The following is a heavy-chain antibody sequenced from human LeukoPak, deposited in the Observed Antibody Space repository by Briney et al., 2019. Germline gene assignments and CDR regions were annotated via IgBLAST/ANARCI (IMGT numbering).Heavy chain of an antibody. CDR1: GFTFSNFA. D-gene: IGHD1-7*01. Sequence: GGSLRLSCAASGFTFSNFAISWVRQAPGKGLEWVAVISKDGSDKYYPGSVRGRFTISRDNSKNTIYLQMDSLRAEDTAIYYCARDYWWNYDYWGQGTLVTVSS. V-gene: IGHV3-30-3*01. CDR3: ARDYWWNYDY. J-gene: IGHJ4*02. CDR2: ISKDGSDK.